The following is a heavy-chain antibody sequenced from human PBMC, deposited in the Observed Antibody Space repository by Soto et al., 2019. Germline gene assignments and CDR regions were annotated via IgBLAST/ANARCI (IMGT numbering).Heavy chain of an antibody. D-gene: IGHD2-15*01. CDR3: ARGYCSGGSCSNWFDP. Sequence: ASVKVSCKASGGTFSSYAISWVRQAPGQGLEWMGGIIPIFGTANYAQKFQGRVTITADKSTSTAYMELSSLRSEDTAVYYCARGYCSGGSCSNWFDPWGHGTLVTVSS. V-gene: IGHV1-69*06. CDR1: GGTFSSYA. J-gene: IGHJ5*02. CDR2: IIPIFGTA.